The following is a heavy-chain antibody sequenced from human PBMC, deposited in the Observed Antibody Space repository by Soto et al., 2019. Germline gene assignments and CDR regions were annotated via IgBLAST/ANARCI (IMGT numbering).Heavy chain of an antibody. CDR2: IYYSGST. CDR3: ARDLSGDYYYYGMDV. CDR1: GGSISSGDYY. Sequence: PSETLSLTCTVSGGSISSGDYYWSWIRQPPGKGLEWIGYIYYSGSTYYNPSLKSRVTISVDMSKNQFSLKLSSVTAADTAVYYCARDLSGDYYYYGMDVWGQGATVTVSS. V-gene: IGHV4-30-4*01. J-gene: IGHJ6*02. D-gene: IGHD3-10*01.